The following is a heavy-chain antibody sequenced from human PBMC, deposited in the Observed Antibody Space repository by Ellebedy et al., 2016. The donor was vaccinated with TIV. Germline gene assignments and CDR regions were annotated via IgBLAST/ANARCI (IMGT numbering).Heavy chain of an antibody. CDR2: IYYSGST. Sequence: SETLSLXXTVSGGSISSGGYYWSWIRQHPGKGLEWIGYIYYSGSTYYNPSLKSRVTISVDTSKNQFSLKLSSVTAADTAVYYCARAPAPLRGAFDYWGQGTLVTVSS. J-gene: IGHJ4*02. CDR1: GGSISSGGYY. D-gene: IGHD3-10*01. V-gene: IGHV4-31*03. CDR3: ARAPAPLRGAFDY.